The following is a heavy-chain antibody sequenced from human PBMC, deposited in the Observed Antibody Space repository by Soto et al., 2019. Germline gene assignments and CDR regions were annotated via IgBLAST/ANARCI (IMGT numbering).Heavy chain of an antibody. CDR1: GGSISSGGYS. V-gene: IGHV4-30-2*01. CDR3: ARGRRLGELSFVDFDY. D-gene: IGHD3-16*02. Sequence: SETLSLTCAVSGGSISSGGYSWSWIRQPPGKGLEWIGYIYHSGSTYYNPSLKSRVTISVDRSKNQFSLKLSSVTAADTAVYYCARGRRLGELSFVDFDYWGQGTLVTVSS. CDR2: IYHSGST. J-gene: IGHJ4*02.